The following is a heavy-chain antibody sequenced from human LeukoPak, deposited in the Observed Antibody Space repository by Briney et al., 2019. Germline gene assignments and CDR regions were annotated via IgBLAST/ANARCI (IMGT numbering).Heavy chain of an antibody. Sequence: PGGSLRLSCAASGFTFTHAWMTWVRQVPGKGLEWVGRIKSKTDGGTTDYAAPVKGRFTISRDDSKNTLYLQMNSLKTEDTAVYYCTTEGLLWFGAMDVWGKGTTVTISS. CDR3: TTEGLLWFGAMDV. V-gene: IGHV3-15*01. CDR2: IKSKTDGGTT. CDR1: GFTFTHAW. J-gene: IGHJ6*04. D-gene: IGHD3-10*01.